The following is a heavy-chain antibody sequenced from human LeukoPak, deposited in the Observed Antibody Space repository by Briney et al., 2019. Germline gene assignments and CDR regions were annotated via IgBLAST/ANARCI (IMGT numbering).Heavy chain of an antibody. CDR1: GGSISSSSYY. Sequence: PSETLSLTCTVSGGSISSSSYYWGWIRQPPGKGLEWIGSIYNSGSTYYNPSLKSRVTISVDTSKNQFSLKLSSVTAADTAVYYCARRPIYCSGGSCYSRWAAFDIWGQGTMVTVSS. CDR2: IYNSGST. V-gene: IGHV4-39*01. J-gene: IGHJ3*02. CDR3: ARRPIYCSGGSCYSRWAAFDI. D-gene: IGHD2-15*01.